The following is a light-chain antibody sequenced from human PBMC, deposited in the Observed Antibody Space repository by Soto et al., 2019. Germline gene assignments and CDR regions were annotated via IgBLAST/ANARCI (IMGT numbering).Light chain of an antibody. CDR3: AAWADSLSGYV. Sequence: QSVLTQPPSASGTPGQRVSISCSGSGSNIGSNTVNWYQQLPGTAPNLLMYNNNQRPSGVPDRFSGSKSGTSASLAISGLQSEDEADYYCAAWADSLSGYVFGTGTKVTVL. J-gene: IGLJ1*01. CDR2: NNN. CDR1: GSNIGSNT. V-gene: IGLV1-44*01.